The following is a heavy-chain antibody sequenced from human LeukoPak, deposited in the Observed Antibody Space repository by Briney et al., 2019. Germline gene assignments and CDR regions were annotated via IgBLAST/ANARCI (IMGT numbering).Heavy chain of an antibody. Sequence: GGSLRLSCAVSGFTFRNHDMTWVRQTPGKGLEWVSSISATGGHTYYADSVQGRFTISRDNSKNTLSLQLNSLRAEDTAVYYCAKADYPTVSCIDDWGQGTLVTVSS. CDR1: GFTFRNHD. CDR2: ISATGGHT. J-gene: IGHJ4*02. CDR3: AKADYPTVSCIDD. V-gene: IGHV3-23*01. D-gene: IGHD2-15*01.